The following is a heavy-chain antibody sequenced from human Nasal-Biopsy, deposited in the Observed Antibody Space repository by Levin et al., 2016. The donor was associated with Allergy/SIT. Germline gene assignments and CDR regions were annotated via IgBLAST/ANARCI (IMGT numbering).Heavy chain of an antibody. J-gene: IGHJ6*04. CDR2: IRTSSDTI. V-gene: IGHV3-48*03. D-gene: IGHD2-8*01. Sequence: GESLKISCAASGFAFSYSEMNWVRQAPGKGLEWVSHIRTSSDTIRYADSVKGRFTISRDNAENSLYLQMNSLRVEDTAIYYCARAPSYLYVMDVWGEGTTVTVSS. CDR1: GFAFSYSE. CDR3: ARAPSYLYVMDV.